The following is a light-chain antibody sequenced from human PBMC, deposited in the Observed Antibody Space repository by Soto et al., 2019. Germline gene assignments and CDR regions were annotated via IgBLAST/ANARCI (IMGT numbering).Light chain of an antibody. CDR3: QTWGTGPWV. V-gene: IGLV4-69*01. Sequence: QSVLTQSPSASASLGASVKLTCTLSSGHSSYAIAWHQQQPEKGPRYLMKLNSDGSHSKGDGIPDRFSGSSSGAERYLTISRLPSEDEADYYCQTWGTGPWVFGGGAKVTVL. CDR2: LNSDGSH. CDR1: SGHSSYA. J-gene: IGLJ3*02.